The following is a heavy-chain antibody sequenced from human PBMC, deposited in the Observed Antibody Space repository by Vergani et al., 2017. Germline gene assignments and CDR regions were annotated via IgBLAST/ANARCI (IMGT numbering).Heavy chain of an antibody. CDR3: ARRSIAAAGTSWFDP. V-gene: IGHV1-69*13. J-gene: IGHJ5*02. Sequence: QVQLVQSGAEVKKPGASVKVSCKASGYTFTSYGISWVRQAPGQGLEWMGGIIPIFGTANYAQKFQGRVTITADESTSTAYMELSSLRSEDTAVYYCARRSIAAAGTSWFDPWGQGTLVTVSS. CDR1: GYTFTSYG. D-gene: IGHD6-13*01. CDR2: IIPIFGTA.